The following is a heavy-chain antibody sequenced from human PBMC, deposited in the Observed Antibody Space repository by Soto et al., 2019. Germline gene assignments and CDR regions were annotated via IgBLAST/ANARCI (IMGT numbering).Heavy chain of an antibody. CDR2: INAGNGNT. CDR1: GYTFTSYA. V-gene: IGHV1-3*01. CDR3: ARSAPPLDY. Sequence: QVQLVQSGAEVKKPGASVKVSCKASGYTFTSYAMHWVRQAPGQRLEWMGWINAGNGNTKYSKKFQGRVTITRDTSASTAYMELSSLRSEDTAVYYCARSAPPLDYWCQGTLVTVSS. J-gene: IGHJ4*02.